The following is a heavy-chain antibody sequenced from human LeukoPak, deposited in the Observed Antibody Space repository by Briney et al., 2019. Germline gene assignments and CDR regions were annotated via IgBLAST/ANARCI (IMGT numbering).Heavy chain of an antibody. Sequence: PSETLSLTCTVSGGSISSSSYYWGWIRQPPGKGLEWIGSIYYSGSTYYNPSLKSRVTISVDTSKNQFSLKLSPVTAADTAVYYCARPGIVGSKVDYWGQGTLVTVSS. CDR3: ARPGIVGSKVDY. V-gene: IGHV4-39*01. J-gene: IGHJ4*02. CDR1: GGSISSSSYY. D-gene: IGHD1-26*01. CDR2: IYYSGST.